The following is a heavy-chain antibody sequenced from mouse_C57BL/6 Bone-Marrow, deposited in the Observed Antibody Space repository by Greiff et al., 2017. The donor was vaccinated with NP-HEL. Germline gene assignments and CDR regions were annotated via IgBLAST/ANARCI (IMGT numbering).Heavy chain of an antibody. CDR1: GYTFTSYW. D-gene: IGHD2-2*01. CDR2: INPSSGYT. CDR3: ARSEGGLPPAMDY. Sequence: QVQLQQSGAELARPGASVKLSCKASGYTFTSYWMHWVKQRPGQGLEWIGYINPSSGYTKYNQKFKDKATLTADKSSSTAYMQLSSLTYEDSAVYYCARSEGGLPPAMDYWGQGTSVTVSS. J-gene: IGHJ4*01. V-gene: IGHV1-7*01.